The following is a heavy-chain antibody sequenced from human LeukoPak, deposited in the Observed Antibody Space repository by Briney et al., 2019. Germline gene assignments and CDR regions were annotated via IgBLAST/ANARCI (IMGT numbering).Heavy chain of an antibody. Sequence: SETLSLTCTVSGASIVSSNYHWGWIRQPPGKGLEWIGNVYYSGSTHYNPSLKGRVDMSVDTSKNQFSLKLDSVTAADTAVYYCARNYYDSSGYYHFDFWGQGSLATVSS. CDR1: GASIVSSNYH. D-gene: IGHD3-22*01. CDR2: VYYSGST. J-gene: IGHJ4*02. CDR3: ARNYYDSSGYYHFDF. V-gene: IGHV4-39*01.